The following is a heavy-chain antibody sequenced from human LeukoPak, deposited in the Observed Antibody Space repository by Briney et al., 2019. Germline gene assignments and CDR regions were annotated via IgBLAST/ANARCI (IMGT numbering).Heavy chain of an antibody. CDR2: VSSDGSKR. D-gene: IGHD2-21*02. Sequence: PGRSLRLSCAASGFPFSGYGMHWVRQAPGRGLEWVAQVSSDGSKRDYADSVKGRFTISRDNSKKTLWLQMNSLRAEDTAVYYCARDQKLAYCGGDCSNWSDPWGQGTLVTVST. CDR1: GFPFSGYG. V-gene: IGHV3-33*05. J-gene: IGHJ5*02. CDR3: ARDQKLAYCGGDCSNWSDP.